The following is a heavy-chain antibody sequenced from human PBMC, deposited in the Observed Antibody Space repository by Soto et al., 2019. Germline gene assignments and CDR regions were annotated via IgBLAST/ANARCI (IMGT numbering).Heavy chain of an antibody. V-gene: IGHV4-34*01. CDR1: GGSFSGYY. J-gene: IGHJ4*02. Sequence: SETLSLTCAVYGGSFSGYYWSWIRQPPGKGLEWIGEINHSGSTNYNPSLKSRVTISVDTSKNQFSLKLSSVIAADTAVYYCARAYPVLLWFGESTGDYWGQGTLVTVSS. CDR3: ARAYPVLLWFGESTGDY. CDR2: INHSGST. D-gene: IGHD3-10*01.